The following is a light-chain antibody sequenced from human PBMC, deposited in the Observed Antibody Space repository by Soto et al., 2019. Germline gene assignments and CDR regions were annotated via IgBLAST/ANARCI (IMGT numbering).Light chain of an antibody. V-gene: IGKV1-5*01. CDR2: DAS. Sequence: IPRNESASSLSASVGDRITITCRASPSLRDRLAWYQQRPGKAPKALIYDASTLESGVPSRFNGSGSGTEFTLTISSMKPDDFATYYCQQYITNSTFCQGTRLEIK. CDR3: QQYITNST. J-gene: IGKJ5*01. CDR1: PSLRDR.